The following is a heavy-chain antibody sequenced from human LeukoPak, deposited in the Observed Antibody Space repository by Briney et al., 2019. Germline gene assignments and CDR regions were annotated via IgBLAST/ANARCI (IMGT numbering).Heavy chain of an antibody. CDR3: TRVYGDYRRHYFDY. V-gene: IGHV3-49*04. CDR1: GFTFGDYA. Sequence: PGGSLRLSCTASGFTFGDYAMSWVRQAPGKGLEWVGFIRSKAYGGTTEYAASVKGRLTISRDDSKSIAYLQMNSLKTEDTAVYYCTRVYGDYRRHYFDYWGQGTLVTVSS. D-gene: IGHD4-17*01. J-gene: IGHJ4*02. CDR2: IRSKAYGGTT.